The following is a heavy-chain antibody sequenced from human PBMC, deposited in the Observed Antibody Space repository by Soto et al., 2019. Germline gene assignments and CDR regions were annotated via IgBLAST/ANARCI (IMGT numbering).Heavy chain of an antibody. Sequence: QPGGSLRLSCAASGFTFSSYAMDWVRQGPGKGLEWLGMISYDGTTQYYADSVQGRFTISRDNSKNTLYLQMNSLRPEDTSTYYCARLIPGGPNSHYHGMDVWGLGTTVTVSS. J-gene: IGHJ6*02. D-gene: IGHD4-4*01. CDR3: ARLIPGGPNSHYHGMDV. CDR1: GFTFSSYA. V-gene: IGHV3-30-3*01. CDR2: ISYDGTTQ.